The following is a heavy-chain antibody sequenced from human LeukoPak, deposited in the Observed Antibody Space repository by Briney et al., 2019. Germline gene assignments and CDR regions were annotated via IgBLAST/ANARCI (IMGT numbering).Heavy chain of an antibody. Sequence: SQTLSLTCTVSGGSISSGGYCWSWIRQHPGKGLEWIGYIYYSGSTYYNPSLKSRVTTSADTSKNQFSLKLSSVTAADTAVYYCARGVGYCSGGSCYSGGNFDYWGQGTLVTVSS. D-gene: IGHD2-15*01. CDR2: IYYSGST. CDR3: ARGVGYCSGGSCYSGGNFDY. J-gene: IGHJ4*02. CDR1: GGSISSGGYC. V-gene: IGHV4-31*03.